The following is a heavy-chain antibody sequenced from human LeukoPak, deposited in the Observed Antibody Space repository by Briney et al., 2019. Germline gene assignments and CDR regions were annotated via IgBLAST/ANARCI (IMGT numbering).Heavy chain of an antibody. CDR3: ARAVPPTYSNFVRWFDP. Sequence: PGGSLRLSCAASGFTFSSYEMNWVRQAPGKGLEWVSYISNGGSSIFYADSVKGRFTISRDNAKDSLYLQMNSLRAEDTAIYYCARAVPPTYSNFVRWFDPWGQGTLVTVSS. D-gene: IGHD4-11*01. CDR2: ISNGGSSI. V-gene: IGHV3-48*03. J-gene: IGHJ5*02. CDR1: GFTFSSYE.